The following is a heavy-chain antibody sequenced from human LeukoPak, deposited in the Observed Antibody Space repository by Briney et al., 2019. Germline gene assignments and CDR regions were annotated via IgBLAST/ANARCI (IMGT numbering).Heavy chain of an antibody. CDR3: ARDWVTTDAFDI. D-gene: IGHD4-17*01. CDR2: IIPIFGTA. Sequence: SVKVSCKASGGTFSSYAISWVRQAPGQGLEWMGGIIPIFGTANYAQKFQGRVTITADESTSTAYMELSSLRSEDTAVYYCARDWVTTDAFDIWGQGTMVTVSS. CDR1: GGTFSSYA. J-gene: IGHJ3*02. V-gene: IGHV1-69*01.